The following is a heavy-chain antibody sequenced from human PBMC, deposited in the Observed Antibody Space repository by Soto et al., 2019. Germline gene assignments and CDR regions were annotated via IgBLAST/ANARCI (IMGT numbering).Heavy chain of an antibody. Sequence: ASVKVSCKASGYTFTSYGISWVRQAPGQGLEWMGWISAYNGNTNYAQKLQGRVTMTTDTSTSTAYMELRSLRSDDTAVYYCARDHGEAIVVVVAAAGGWFDPWGQGTLVTVSS. CDR1: GYTFTSYG. CDR3: ARDHGEAIVVVVAAAGGWFDP. J-gene: IGHJ5*02. D-gene: IGHD2-15*01. CDR2: ISAYNGNT. V-gene: IGHV1-18*01.